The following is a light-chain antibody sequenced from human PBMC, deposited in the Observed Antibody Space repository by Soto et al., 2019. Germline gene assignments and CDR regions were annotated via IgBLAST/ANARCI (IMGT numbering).Light chain of an antibody. CDR3: QQANSFPIT. J-gene: IGKJ5*01. Sequence: EIVLTQSPGTLSLSPGERGTLSCRASQSVTSNSVAWYQQKPGQAPRLLIYGASSRVAGIPDRFRGAGSGTDFTLTISRLEPEDFATYYCQQANSFPITFGQGTRLEIK. V-gene: IGKV3-20*01. CDR1: QSVTSNS. CDR2: GAS.